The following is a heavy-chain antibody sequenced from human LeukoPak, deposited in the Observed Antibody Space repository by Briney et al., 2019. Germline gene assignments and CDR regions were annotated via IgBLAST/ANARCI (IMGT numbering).Heavy chain of an antibody. D-gene: IGHD2-2*01. J-gene: IGHJ4*02. CDR3: SYCSSTSCYGGGDYYFDY. V-gene: IGHV3-7*01. CDR1: GFTFSSYW. Sequence: GGSLRLSCAASGFTFSSYWMSWVRQAPGKGLEWVANIKQDGSEKYYVDSVKDRFTISRDNAKNSLYLQMNSLRAEDDEVYYVSYCSSTSCYGGGDYYFDYWGQGTLVTVSS. CDR2: IKQDGSEK.